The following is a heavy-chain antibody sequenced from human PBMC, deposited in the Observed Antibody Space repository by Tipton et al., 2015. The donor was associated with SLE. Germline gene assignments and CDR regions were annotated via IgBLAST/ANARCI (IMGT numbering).Heavy chain of an antibody. Sequence: TLSLTCTVSSGSVSNEFHYWSWIRQPAGKGLEWIGRVYPGGSTNYNPSFNSRVTISVDTSKNQFSLKLTSVIAADTAVYYCARADLMATYRYYYGMDVWGQGTTVTVSS. J-gene: IGHJ6*02. V-gene: IGHV4-61*02. CDR2: VYPGGST. D-gene: IGHD5-12*01. CDR1: SGSVSNEFHY. CDR3: ARADLMATYRYYYGMDV.